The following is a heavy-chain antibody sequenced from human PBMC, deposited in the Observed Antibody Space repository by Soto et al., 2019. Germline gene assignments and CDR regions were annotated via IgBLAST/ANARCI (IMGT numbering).Heavy chain of an antibody. J-gene: IGHJ6*02. CDR2: ISAYNGNT. V-gene: IGHV1-18*04. Sequence: SVKVSCKASGYTFTSYGISWVRQAPVQGLEWMGWISAYNGNTNYAQKLQGRVTMTTDTSTSTAYMELRSLRSDDTAVYYCASGSRPTYYYGSGIATYYYGMDVWGQGTTVTVSS. CDR1: GYTFTSYG. D-gene: IGHD3-10*01. CDR3: ASGSRPTYYYGSGIATYYYGMDV.